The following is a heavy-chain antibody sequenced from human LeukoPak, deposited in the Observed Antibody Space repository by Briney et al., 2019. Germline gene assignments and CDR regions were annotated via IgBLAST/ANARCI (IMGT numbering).Heavy chain of an antibody. J-gene: IGHJ4*02. V-gene: IGHV3-30*18. Sequence: GRSLRLSCAASGFTFSSYGMHWVRQAPGKGLEWVAIMSYDGSNKYYADSVKGRFTISRDNSKNTLDLRLSSLRAEDTAVYYCAKALQSGWSHYYFDSWGQGTLVTVSS. CDR2: MSYDGSNK. D-gene: IGHD6-19*01. CDR1: GFTFSSYG. CDR3: AKALQSGWSHYYFDS.